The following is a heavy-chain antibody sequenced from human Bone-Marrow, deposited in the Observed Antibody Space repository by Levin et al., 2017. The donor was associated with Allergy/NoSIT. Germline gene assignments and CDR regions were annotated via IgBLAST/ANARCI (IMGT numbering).Heavy chain of an antibody. CDR2: IYHSGST. Sequence: SCAVSGGSISSGGYSWSWIRQPPGKGLEWIGYIYHSGSTYYNPSLKSRVTISVDRSKNQFSLKLSSVTAADTAVYYCARGHYYDSSGPTGGIDYWGQGTLVTVSS. J-gene: IGHJ4*02. D-gene: IGHD3-22*01. CDR3: ARGHYYDSSGPTGGIDY. V-gene: IGHV4-30-2*01. CDR1: GGSISSGGYS.